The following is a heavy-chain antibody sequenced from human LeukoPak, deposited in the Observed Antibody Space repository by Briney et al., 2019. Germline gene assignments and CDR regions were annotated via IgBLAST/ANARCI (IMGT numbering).Heavy chain of an antibody. CDR2: IIPIFGTA. J-gene: IGHJ4*02. Sequence: ASVKVSCKASGYTFTSYGISWVRQAPGQGLEWMGGIIPIFGTANYAQKFQGRVTITADESTSTAYMELSSLRSEDTAVYYCARAGRCSSTSCYAENRFPFDYWGQGTLVTVSS. CDR1: GYTFTSYG. CDR3: ARAGRCSSTSCYAENRFPFDY. D-gene: IGHD2-2*01. V-gene: IGHV1-69*13.